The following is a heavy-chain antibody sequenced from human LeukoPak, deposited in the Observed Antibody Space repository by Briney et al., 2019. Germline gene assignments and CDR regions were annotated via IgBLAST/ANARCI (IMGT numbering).Heavy chain of an antibody. D-gene: IGHD6-13*01. Sequence: PGGSLRLSCAASGFTFSSYAMSWVRQAPGKGLEWVSAISGSGGSTYYADSVRGRFTISRDNSKNTLYLQMNSLRAEDTAVYYCAKSWSWQQLDCYFDYWGQGTLVTVSS. J-gene: IGHJ4*02. CDR1: GFTFSSYA. CDR2: ISGSGGST. CDR3: AKSWSWQQLDCYFDY. V-gene: IGHV3-23*01.